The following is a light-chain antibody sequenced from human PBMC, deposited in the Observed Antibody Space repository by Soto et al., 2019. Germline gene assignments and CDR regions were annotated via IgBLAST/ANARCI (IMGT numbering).Light chain of an antibody. CDR1: QSVGSL. Sequence: EVVMTQSPATLSVSPGEGATLSCRASQSVGSLVAWYQQKPGQAPRLLIYRVSTRATDIAARFTGSGSGTEFTLTISSLQTEDFAIYYCQQYNDLPITFGPGTRLEIK. CDR3: QQYNDLPIT. J-gene: IGKJ5*01. V-gene: IGKV3-15*01. CDR2: RVS.